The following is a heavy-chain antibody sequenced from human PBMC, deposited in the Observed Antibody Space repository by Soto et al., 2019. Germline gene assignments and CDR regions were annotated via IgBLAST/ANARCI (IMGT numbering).Heavy chain of an antibody. Sequence: ESGGGLVGPGGSLRLSCAASGFTFSNYAMNWVRQAPGKGLECVSVISGSGGSAYYADSVQGRFTISRDNSKNTLYMQMNSLRDEDTAIYYCVREGSGWNSRGSFDFWGRGTMVTVTS. CDR2: ISGSGGSA. CDR3: VREGSGWNSRGSFDF. J-gene: IGHJ3*01. D-gene: IGHD6-19*01. V-gene: IGHV3-23*01. CDR1: GFTFSNYA.